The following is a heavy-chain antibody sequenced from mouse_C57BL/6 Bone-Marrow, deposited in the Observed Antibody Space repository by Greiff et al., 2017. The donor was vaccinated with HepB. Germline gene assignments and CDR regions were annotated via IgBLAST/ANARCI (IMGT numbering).Heavy chain of an antibody. Sequence: VQLQQSGAELARPGASVKLSCKASGYTVTSYGISWVKQRTGQGLEWIGEIYPRSGNTYYNEKFKGKATLTADKSSSTAYMELRSLTSEDSAVYFCAREGQLRLRGFAYWGQGTLVTVSA. CDR3: AREGQLRLRGFAY. D-gene: IGHD3-2*02. CDR1: GYTVTSYG. J-gene: IGHJ3*01. V-gene: IGHV1-81*01. CDR2: IYPRSGNT.